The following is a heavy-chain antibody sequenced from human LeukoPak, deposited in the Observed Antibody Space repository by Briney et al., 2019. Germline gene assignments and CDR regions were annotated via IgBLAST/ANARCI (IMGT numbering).Heavy chain of an antibody. CDR1: GFTFSSYE. CDR2: ISSSGSTI. CDR3: ARDNRYSIFNWFDP. Sequence: GGSLRLSCAASGFTFSSYEMNWVRQAPGKGLEWVSYISSSGSTIYYADSVKGRFTISRDNAKNSLYLQMNSLGAEDTAVYYCARDNRYSIFNWFDPWGQGTLVTVSS. V-gene: IGHV3-48*03. D-gene: IGHD6-13*01. J-gene: IGHJ5*02.